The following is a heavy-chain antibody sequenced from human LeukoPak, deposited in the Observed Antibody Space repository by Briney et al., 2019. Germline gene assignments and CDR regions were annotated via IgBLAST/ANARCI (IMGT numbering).Heavy chain of an antibody. V-gene: IGHV4-34*01. J-gene: IGHJ6*02. Sequence: PSETLSLTCAVYGGSFSGYYWSWIRQPPGKGLEWIGEINHSGSTNYNPSLKSRVTISVDTSKNQFSLKLSSVTAADTAVYYCAISTVKRAYYYGMDVWGQGTTVTVSS. CDR1: GGSFSGYY. CDR2: INHSGST. D-gene: IGHD4-17*01. CDR3: AISTVKRAYYYGMDV.